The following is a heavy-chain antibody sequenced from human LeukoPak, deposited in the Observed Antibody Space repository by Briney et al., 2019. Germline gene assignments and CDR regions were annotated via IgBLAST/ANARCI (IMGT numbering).Heavy chain of an antibody. V-gene: IGHV4-59*08. CDR2: IYYTGGT. D-gene: IGHD6-19*01. J-gene: IGHJ4*02. CDR1: GGSIGSNY. CDR3: AKYGSSGWVIDY. Sequence: SETLSLTCTVSGGSIGSNYWTWIRQPPGKGLEYIGYIYYTGGTNYNPSLRSRVTMSVDTSKNQFSLKLSPVTAADTAVYFCAKYGSSGWVIDYWGQGTLVTVSS.